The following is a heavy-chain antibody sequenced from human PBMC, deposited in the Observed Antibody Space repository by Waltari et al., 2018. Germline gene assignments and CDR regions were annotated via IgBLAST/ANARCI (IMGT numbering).Heavy chain of an antibody. Sequence: QAQLVESGGGVVQPGRSLRLSCAASGLTFSTYGMHWVRQAPGKGLEWVAVIWYDGSNKYYADSVKGRFTSSRDNSKNTLYLQLNSLRAEDTAVYYCARGGSSSWIEDWFDPWGQGTLVTVSS. CDR3: ARGGSSSWIEDWFDP. CDR1: GLTFSTYG. CDR2: IWYDGSNK. V-gene: IGHV3-33*01. J-gene: IGHJ5*02. D-gene: IGHD6-13*01.